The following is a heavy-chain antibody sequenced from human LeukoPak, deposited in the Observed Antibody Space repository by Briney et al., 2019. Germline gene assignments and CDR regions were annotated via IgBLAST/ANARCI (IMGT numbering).Heavy chain of an antibody. CDR1: GFTLSSNY. J-gene: IGHJ4*02. V-gene: IGHV3-23*01. CDR3: AKTGLGDWDY. Sequence: GGSLRLSCAASGFTLSSNYMSWVRQAPGKGLEWVSAISGSGGSTYYADSVKGRFTISRDNSKNTLYLQMNSLRAEDTAVYYCAKTGLGDWDYWGQGTLVTVSS. D-gene: IGHD2-21*02. CDR2: ISGSGGST.